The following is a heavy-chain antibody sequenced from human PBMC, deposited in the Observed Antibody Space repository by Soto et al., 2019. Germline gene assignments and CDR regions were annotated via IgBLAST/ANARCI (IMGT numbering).Heavy chain of an antibody. CDR2: ISWNSGSI. V-gene: IGHV3-9*01. D-gene: IGHD6-19*01. J-gene: IGHJ4*02. CDR1: GFTFDDYA. CDR3: AKDTSGAVAGTGY. Sequence: GGSLRLSCAASGFTFDDYAMHWVRQAPGKGLEWVSGISWNSGSIGYADSVKGRFTISRDNAKNSLYLQMNSLRAEDTALYYCAKDTSGAVAGTGYWGQGTLVTSPQ.